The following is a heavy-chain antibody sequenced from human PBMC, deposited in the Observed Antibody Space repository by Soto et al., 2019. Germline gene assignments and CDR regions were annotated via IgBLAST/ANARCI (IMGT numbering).Heavy chain of an antibody. D-gene: IGHD2-8*01. V-gene: IGHV3-23*01. Sequence: GGSLRLSCAASGFTFSIYAMSWVRQAPGKGLEWVSGISGSGGSTYYADSVKGRFTISRDNSKNTLNLQMNSLRAEDTAVYYCASTRHSIVLMVYAPDYYGMDVWGQGTTVTVSS. CDR1: GFTFSIYA. CDR2: ISGSGGST. J-gene: IGHJ6*02. CDR3: ASTRHSIVLMVYAPDYYGMDV.